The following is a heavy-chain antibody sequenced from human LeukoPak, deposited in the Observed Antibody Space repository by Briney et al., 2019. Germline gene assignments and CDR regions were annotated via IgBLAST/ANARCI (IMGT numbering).Heavy chain of an antibody. D-gene: IGHD2-15*01. V-gene: IGHV4-39*07. CDR1: GGSISSSSYY. CDR2: IYYSGST. CDR3: ASGGYCSGGSCFPDAFDI. Sequence: PSETLSLTCTVSGGSISSSSYYWGWIRQPPGKGLEWIGSIYYSGSTYYNPSLKSRVTISVDTSKNQFSLKLSSVTAADTAVYYCASGGYCSGGSCFPDAFDIWGPGTMVTVSS. J-gene: IGHJ3*02.